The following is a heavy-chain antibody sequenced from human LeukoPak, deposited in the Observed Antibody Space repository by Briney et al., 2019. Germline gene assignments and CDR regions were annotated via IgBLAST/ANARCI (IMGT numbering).Heavy chain of an antibody. CDR3: ANEEDYYYYGMDV. CDR2: ISGSGGST. J-gene: IGHJ6*02. V-gene: IGHV3-23*01. Sequence: HPGGSLRLSCAASGFTFSSYAMSWVRQAPGKGLEWVSAISGSGGSTYYADSVKGRFTISRDNSKNTLYLQMNSLRAEDTAVYYCANEEDYYYYGMDVWGQGTTVTVSS. CDR1: GFTFSSYA.